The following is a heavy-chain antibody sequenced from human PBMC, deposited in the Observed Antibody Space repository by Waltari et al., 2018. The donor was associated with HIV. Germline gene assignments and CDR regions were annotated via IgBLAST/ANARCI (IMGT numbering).Heavy chain of an antibody. CDR3: VEGRLGSRGFDY. D-gene: IGHD3-10*01. J-gene: IGHJ4*02. CDR2: IIGSKRTI. V-gene: IGHV3-48*02. Sequence: EVQLVASGGGLVLPGGSLRLSCAASGFTFTSDSMKWCRQAQGKGREWVSCIIGSKRTIHYADSVKGRFTISRDNAKSSLYLQMNNLRDDDTAIYYCVEGRLGSRGFDYWGQGTLVTVSS. CDR1: GFTFTSDS.